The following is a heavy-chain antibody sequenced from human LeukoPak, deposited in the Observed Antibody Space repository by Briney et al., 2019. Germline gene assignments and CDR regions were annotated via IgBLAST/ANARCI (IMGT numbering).Heavy chain of an antibody. CDR2: ISGSGGNT. V-gene: IGHV3-23*01. Sequence: GGSLRLSCAAPGFSFSNYSMYWVRQAPGKGLEWVSAISGSGGNTYYADSVRGRFTISRDNSKNTLYLQMNSLRAEDTAIYYCAKVSWANYFDYWGQGTLVTVSS. CDR3: AKVSWANYFDY. D-gene: IGHD6-13*01. J-gene: IGHJ4*02. CDR1: GFSFSNYS.